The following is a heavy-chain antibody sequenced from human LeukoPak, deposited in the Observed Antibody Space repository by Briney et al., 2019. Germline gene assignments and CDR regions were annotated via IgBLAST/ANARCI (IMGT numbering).Heavy chain of an antibody. CDR1: GFTSSDYY. V-gene: IGHV3-11*01. CDR2: ISSSGSTI. D-gene: IGHD3-10*01. J-gene: IGHJ5*02. CDR3: AKDYGSGSYYNVPWFDP. Sequence: GGSLRLSCAASGFTSSDYYMSWIRQAPGKGLEWVSYISSSGSTIYYADSVKGRFTISRDNAKNSLYLQMNSLRAEDTALYYCAKDYGSGSYYNVPWFDPWGQGTLVTVSS.